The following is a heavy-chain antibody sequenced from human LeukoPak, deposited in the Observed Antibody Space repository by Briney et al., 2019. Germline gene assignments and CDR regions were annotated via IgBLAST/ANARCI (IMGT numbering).Heavy chain of an antibody. Sequence: GGSLRLSCAASGFTFSAYAMAWVRQAPVKGLEWVATISASGANTHYADSVKGRFTIARVSSMSTLFLKMNGLRADDTAVYYCAKDPGDHSWYFVLWGQGTLVTVSS. CDR3: AKDPGDHSWYFVL. D-gene: IGHD6-13*01. CDR2: ISASGANT. CDR1: GFTFSAYA. J-gene: IGHJ4*02. V-gene: IGHV3-23*01.